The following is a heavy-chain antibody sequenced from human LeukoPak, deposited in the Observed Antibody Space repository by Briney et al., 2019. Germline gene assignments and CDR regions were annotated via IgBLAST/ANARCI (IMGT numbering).Heavy chain of an antibody. CDR3: AREMRELLYNWFDP. CDR2: IYYSGST. J-gene: IGHJ5*02. V-gene: IGHV4-61*01. D-gene: IGHD1-26*01. CDR1: GGSISSSSYY. Sequence: SETLSLTCTVSGGSISSSSYYWSWIRQPPGKGLEWIGYIYYSGSTNYNPSLKSRVTISVDTSKNQFSLKLSSVTAADTAVYYCAREMRELLYNWFDPWGQGTLVTVSS.